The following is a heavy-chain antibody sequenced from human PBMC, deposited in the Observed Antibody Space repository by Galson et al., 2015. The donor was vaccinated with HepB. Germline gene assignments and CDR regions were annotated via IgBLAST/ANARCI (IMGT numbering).Heavy chain of an antibody. D-gene: IGHD3-3*01. Sequence: SLRLSCAASGFTFSSYSMNWIRQAPGKGLEWVSYISSGSSTICYADSVKGRFTISRDNAKNSLYLQMNSLRAEDTAVYFCARDRFLEWSTRFFDVWGQGTMVTVSS. J-gene: IGHJ3*01. CDR3: ARDRFLEWSTRFFDV. CDR1: GFTFSSYS. CDR2: ISSGSSTI. V-gene: IGHV3-48*01.